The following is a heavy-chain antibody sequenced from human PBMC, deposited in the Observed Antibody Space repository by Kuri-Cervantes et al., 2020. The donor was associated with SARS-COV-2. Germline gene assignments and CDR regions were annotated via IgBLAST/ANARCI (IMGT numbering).Heavy chain of an antibody. Sequence: SETLSLTCAVYGGSFSNYNWNWIRQSPGKGLEWIAEINHSGSTSYNPSLKSRFTISVDTSKNQFSLKVRSVAAADTAVYYCVRQTDYYDSRPDYQRHHWFDPWGQGTLVTVSS. CDR3: VRQTDYYDSRPDYQRHHWFDP. V-gene: IGHV4-34*01. CDR2: INHSGST. D-gene: IGHD3-22*01. J-gene: IGHJ5*02. CDR1: GGSFSNYN.